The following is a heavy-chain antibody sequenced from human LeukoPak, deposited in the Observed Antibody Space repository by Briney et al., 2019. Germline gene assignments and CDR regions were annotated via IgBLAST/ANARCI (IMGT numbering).Heavy chain of an antibody. V-gene: IGHV3-9*03. Sequence: GGSLRLPCAASGFTFDDYAMHWVRQVPGKGLEWVSGITWNSGTVAYADSVKGRFTISRDNAKNSLYLQMNSLRPEDMALYYCVTEGGYWVQGTMVTVSS. J-gene: IGHJ4*02. D-gene: IGHD3-16*01. CDR1: GFTFDDYA. CDR3: VTEGGY. CDR2: ITWNSGTV.